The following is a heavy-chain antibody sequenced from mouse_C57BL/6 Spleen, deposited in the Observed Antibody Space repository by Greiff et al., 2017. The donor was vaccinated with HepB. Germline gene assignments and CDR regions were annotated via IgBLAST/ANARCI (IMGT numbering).Heavy chain of an antibody. CDR1: GYTFTSYW. J-gene: IGHJ2*01. CDR3: ARPYYYGVYYFDY. CDR2: INPSNGGT. V-gene: IGHV1-53*01. D-gene: IGHD1-1*01. Sequence: VQLQQPGTELVEPGASVKLSCKASGYTFTSYWMHWVKQRPGQGLEWIGNINPSNGGTNYNEKFKSKATLTVDKSSSTAYMQLSSLTSEDSAVYYCARPYYYGVYYFDYWGQGTTLTVSS.